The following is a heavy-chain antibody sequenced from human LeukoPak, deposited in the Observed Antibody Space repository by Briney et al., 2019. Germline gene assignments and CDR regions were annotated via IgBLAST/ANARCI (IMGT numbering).Heavy chain of an antibody. CDR3: AIADCSGGTCHGFDI. CDR1: GGSISSYS. J-gene: IGHJ3*02. D-gene: IGHD2-15*01. V-gene: IGHV4-59*08. Sequence: PSETLSLTCSGSGGSISSYSWSWIRQPPGKGLECIGYIYYSGSTNYNPSLKSRVTTSVDTSKNQFSLKLSSVTAADTAVYYCAIADCSGGTCHGFDIWGQGTMVTVSS. CDR2: IYYSGST.